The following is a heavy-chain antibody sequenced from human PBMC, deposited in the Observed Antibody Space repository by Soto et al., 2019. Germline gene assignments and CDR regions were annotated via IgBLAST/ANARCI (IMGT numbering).Heavy chain of an antibody. J-gene: IGHJ1*01. V-gene: IGHV4-59*01. CDR2: IYYSGST. CDR3: ARDYYDLLTGFRAEYFQH. Sequence: QVQLQESGPGLVKPSETLSLTCTVSGGSISTYYWSWIRQPPGKGLEWIGYIYYSGSTNYNPSLKRRVTISVDTSKNHFSLKLSSVTAADTAVYYCARDYYDLLTGFRAEYFQHWGQGTLVTVSS. CDR1: GGSISTYY. D-gene: IGHD3-9*01.